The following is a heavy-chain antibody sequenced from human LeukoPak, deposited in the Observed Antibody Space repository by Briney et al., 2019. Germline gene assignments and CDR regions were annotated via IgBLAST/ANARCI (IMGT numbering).Heavy chain of an antibody. CDR1: GFTFSSYA. D-gene: IGHD7-27*01. CDR3: AKDGGLWVSAHWGDS. Sequence: GRSLRLSCAASGFTFSSYAMHWVRQAPGKGLEWVAVISYDGSNKYYADSVKGRFTISRDNSKNTLYLQMNSLRAEDTAVYYCAKDGGLWVSAHWGDSWGRGTLVTVSS. J-gene: IGHJ4*02. V-gene: IGHV3-30*04. CDR2: ISYDGSNK.